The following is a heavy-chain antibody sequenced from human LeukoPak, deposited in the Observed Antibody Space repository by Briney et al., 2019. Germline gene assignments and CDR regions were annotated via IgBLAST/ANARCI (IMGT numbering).Heavy chain of an antibody. CDR1: GYTFTSYG. D-gene: IGHD2-15*01. CDR2: ISAYNGNT. Sequence: GASVKVSCKASGYTFTSYGISWVRQAPGQGLEWMGWISAYNGNTNYAQKLQGRVTMTTDTSTSTAYMELRSLRSDDTAVYYCARDPCSGGGCEPDFDYWGQGTLVTVSS. J-gene: IGHJ4*02. V-gene: IGHV1-18*01. CDR3: ARDPCSGGGCEPDFDY.